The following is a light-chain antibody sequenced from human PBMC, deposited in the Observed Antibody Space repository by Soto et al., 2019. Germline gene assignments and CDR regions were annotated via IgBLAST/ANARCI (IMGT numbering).Light chain of an antibody. V-gene: IGKV3-11*01. CDR2: DAS. Sequence: EIVLTPSPVTLTFSPGERATLSCRASQSVTYSLAWYPQKPGQTPRLLIYDASNRATGIPARFSGSGSGTDFTLTISSLEPEDFAVYYCQQRSKWPLTFGGGTKVEI. CDR1: QSVTYS. J-gene: IGKJ4*02. CDR3: QQRSKWPLT.